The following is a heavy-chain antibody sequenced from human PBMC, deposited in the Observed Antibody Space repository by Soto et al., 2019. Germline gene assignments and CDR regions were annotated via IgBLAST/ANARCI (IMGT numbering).Heavy chain of an antibody. CDR1: GGTFSSYA. Sequence: QVQLVQSGAEVKKPGSSVKVSCKASGGTFSSYAISWVRQAPGQGLEWMGGIIPIFGTANYAQKFQGRVTITADESTSTDYMELSSLRSEDTAVYYCAREDKLTVLRAPLEYWGQGTLVTVSS. V-gene: IGHV1-69*01. CDR3: AREDKLTVLRAPLEY. D-gene: IGHD1-20*01. CDR2: IIPIFGTA. J-gene: IGHJ4*02.